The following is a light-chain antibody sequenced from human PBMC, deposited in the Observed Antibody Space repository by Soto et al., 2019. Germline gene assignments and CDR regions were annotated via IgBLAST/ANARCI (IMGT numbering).Light chain of an antibody. CDR3: QQSYITPLT. V-gene: IGKV1-39*01. CDR2: AAS. CDR1: QTISRF. Sequence: DTQMTQSPSSLCASLGDTVTITCRASQTISRFLNWYQQKPRKTPKLLINAASNLQSGVPSRFSGSGSGTDFTLTISSLQPEDFATYYCQQSYITPLTFGGGTKGDIK. J-gene: IGKJ4*01.